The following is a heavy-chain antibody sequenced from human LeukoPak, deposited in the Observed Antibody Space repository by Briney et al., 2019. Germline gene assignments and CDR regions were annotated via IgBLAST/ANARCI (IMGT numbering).Heavy chain of an antibody. J-gene: IGHJ4*02. D-gene: IGHD3-22*01. CDR1: GASITSSSYY. Sequence: SETLSLTCTVSGASITSSSYYWGWIRQPPGKGLEWIGSNYYSGNTYHNPSLKSRVTISVDTSKKQFSLRLSSVTAADTAVNYCARQLLIFDSSAFDFWGQGTLVTVSS. CDR3: ARQLLIFDSSAFDF. V-gene: IGHV4-39*01. CDR2: NYYSGNT.